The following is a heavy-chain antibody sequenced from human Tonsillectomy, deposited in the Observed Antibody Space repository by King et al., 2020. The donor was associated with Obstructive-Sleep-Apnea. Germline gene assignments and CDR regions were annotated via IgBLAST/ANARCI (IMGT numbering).Heavy chain of an antibody. Sequence: VQLVESGGGVVQPGRSLRLSCAASGFTFSSYGMHWVRQAPGKGLEWVAVISYDGSNKYYADSVKGRFTISRDNSKNTLYLQMNSLRAEDTAVYYCAKGDYYDSSGASPEAFDIWGQGTMVTVSS. CDR1: GFTFSSYG. CDR3: AKGDYYDSSGASPEAFDI. J-gene: IGHJ3*02. CDR2: ISYDGSNK. D-gene: IGHD3-22*01. V-gene: IGHV3-30*18.